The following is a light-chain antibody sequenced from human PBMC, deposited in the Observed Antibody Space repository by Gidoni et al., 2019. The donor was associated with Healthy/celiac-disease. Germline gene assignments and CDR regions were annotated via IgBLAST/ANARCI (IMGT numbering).Light chain of an antibody. CDR1: QSVSSSY. CDR3: QQYGSSRLT. J-gene: IGKJ4*01. CDR2: GAS. V-gene: IGKV3-20*01. Sequence: EIVLTQSPGTLSLSPGERATLSCRASQSVSSSYLAWYQQKPGQAPRLLIYGASSRATGIPDRFSCSGSGTDFTLTISRLEPEDFAVYYCQQYGSSRLTFGGXPKVEIK.